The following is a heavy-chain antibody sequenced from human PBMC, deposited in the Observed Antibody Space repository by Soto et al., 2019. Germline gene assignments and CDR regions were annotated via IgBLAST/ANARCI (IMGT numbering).Heavy chain of an antibody. Sequence: SETLSLTCAVYGGSFSGYYWSWIRQPPGKGLEWIGEINHSGSTNYNPSLKSRVTISVDTSKNQFSLKLSSVTAADTAVYYCARGDRNIFDYWGQGTLVTVSS. CDR2: INHSGST. V-gene: IGHV4-34*01. CDR1: GGSFSGYY. D-gene: IGHD5-12*01. J-gene: IGHJ4*02. CDR3: ARGDRNIFDY.